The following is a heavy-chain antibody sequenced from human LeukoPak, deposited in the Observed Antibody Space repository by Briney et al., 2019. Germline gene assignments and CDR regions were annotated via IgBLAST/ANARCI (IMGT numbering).Heavy chain of an antibody. V-gene: IGHV4-30-4*01. CDR3: ARASYCSGGSCYSGGYY. J-gene: IGHJ4*02. D-gene: IGHD2-15*01. CDR2: IYSRGST. CDR1: GGSISSGDYY. Sequence: PSETLSLTCTVSGGSISSGDYYWSWIRQPPGTGLEWIGYIYSRGSTYYNPSLKSRVTISADTSKNQFSLKLSSVTAADTAVYYCARASYCSGGSCYSGGYYWGQGTLVTVSS.